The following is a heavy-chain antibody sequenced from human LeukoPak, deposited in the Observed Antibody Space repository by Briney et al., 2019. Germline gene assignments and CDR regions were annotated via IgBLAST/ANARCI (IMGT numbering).Heavy chain of an antibody. J-gene: IGHJ4*02. CDR2: INHSGST. V-gene: IGHV4-39*07. CDR1: GGSISSGSYY. D-gene: IGHD5-18*01. CDR3: ARATASRFDY. Sequence: SETLSLTCTVSGGSISSGSYYWGWIRQPPGKGLEWIGEINHSGSTNYNPSLKSRVTISVDTSKNQFSLKLSSVTAADTAVYYCARATASRFDYWGQGTLVTASS.